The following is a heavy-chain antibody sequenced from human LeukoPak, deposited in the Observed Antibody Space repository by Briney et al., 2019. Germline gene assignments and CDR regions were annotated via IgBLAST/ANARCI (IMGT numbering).Heavy chain of an antibody. CDR2: IYPGYSDT. D-gene: IGHD1-26*01. J-gene: IGHJ3*02. Sequence: GAXRXXXGEGAGYIFTSYXIGWVRQLGGKGXEXVGIIYPGYSDTRYSPSFQGQVTISADRSISTAYLQWSSLKASDTAMYYCARGRVVGSSDAFDIWGQGTMVTVSS. CDR1: GYIFTSYX. V-gene: IGHV5-51*01. CDR3: ARGRVVGSSDAFDI.